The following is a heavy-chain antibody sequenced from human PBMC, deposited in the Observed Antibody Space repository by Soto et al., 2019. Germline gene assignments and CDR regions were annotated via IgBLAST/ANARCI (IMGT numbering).Heavy chain of an antibody. CDR2: IYYSGST. CDR1: GGSISSYY. V-gene: IGHV4-59*01. Sequence: SETLSLTCTISGGSISSYYWSWIRQTTGKRQEWIGYIYYSGSTNYNPSLKSRVTISVDTSKNQFSLKLSSVTAADTAVYYCARDTIFGVVMTPTYYYYYGMDVWGQGTTVT. CDR3: ARDTIFGVVMTPTYYYYYGMDV. J-gene: IGHJ6*02. D-gene: IGHD3-3*01.